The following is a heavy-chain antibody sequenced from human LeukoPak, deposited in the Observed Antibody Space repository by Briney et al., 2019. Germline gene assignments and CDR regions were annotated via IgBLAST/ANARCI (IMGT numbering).Heavy chain of an antibody. CDR1: GDSVSSNSAA. D-gene: IGHD5-24*01. J-gene: IGHJ3*02. Sequence: SQTLSLTCAISGDSVSSNSAAWNWIRQSPSRGLEWLGRTYYRSKWYNDYAVSVKSRITINPDTSKNQFSLQLNSVTPEDTAVYYCARGGQGDGYSADETFDIWGQGTMVTVSS. V-gene: IGHV6-1*01. CDR3: ARGGQGDGYSADETFDI. CDR2: TYYRSKWYN.